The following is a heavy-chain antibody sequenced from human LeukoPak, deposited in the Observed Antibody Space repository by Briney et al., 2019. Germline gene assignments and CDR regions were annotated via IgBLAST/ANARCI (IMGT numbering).Heavy chain of an antibody. CDR3: ARERLPDDY. D-gene: IGHD4-11*01. V-gene: IGHV3-21*01. CDR1: GFSFSTYS. J-gene: IGHJ4*02. CDR2: ISAASNYI. Sequence: VKPGGSLRLSCAVSGFSFSTYSMNWVRQAPGKGLEWVSSISAASNYIYYADSVKGRFTISRDNAKNSLYLQMNSLRAEDTAVYYCARERLPDDYWGQGTLVTVSS.